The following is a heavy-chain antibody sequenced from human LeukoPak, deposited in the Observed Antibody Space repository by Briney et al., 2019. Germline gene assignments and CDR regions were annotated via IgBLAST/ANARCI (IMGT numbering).Heavy chain of an antibody. D-gene: IGHD6-19*01. CDR1: GFTFSNYG. CDR2: IRDDGSNE. J-gene: IGHJ4*02. CDR3: AKGSGWYFDY. V-gene: IGHV3-30*02. Sequence: GGSLRLSCAASGFTFSNYGMHWVRQAPGKGLEWVAFIRDDGSNEYYADSVKGRFTISRDNSKNTLYLQMNSLRPEGTAVYYCAKGSGWYFDYWGQGTLVTVSS.